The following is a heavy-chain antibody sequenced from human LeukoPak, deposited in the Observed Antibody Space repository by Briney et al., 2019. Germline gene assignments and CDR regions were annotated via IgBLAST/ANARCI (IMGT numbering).Heavy chain of an antibody. J-gene: IGHJ4*02. Sequence: GESLKISCKGSGYSFTSYWIGWVRQMPGKGLAWMGVIYPGDSDTRYSPSFQGQVTISADKSISTAYLQWSSLKASDTAMYYCARQVGATPVRFDYWGQGTLVTVSS. V-gene: IGHV5-51*01. CDR3: ARQVGATPVRFDY. CDR1: GYSFTSYW. D-gene: IGHD1-26*01. CDR2: IYPGDSDT.